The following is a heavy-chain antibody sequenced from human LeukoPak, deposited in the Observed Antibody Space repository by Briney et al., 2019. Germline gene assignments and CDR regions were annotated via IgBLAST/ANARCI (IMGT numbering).Heavy chain of an antibody. CDR1: GFTFDDYA. V-gene: IGHV3-9*01. Sequence: PGRSLRLSCAASGFTFDDYAMHWVRQAPGEGLEWVSGISWNSGSIGYADSVKGRFTISRDNAKNSLYLQMNSLRAEDTALYYCAKDTSADYYYYGMDVWGQGTTVTVSS. J-gene: IGHJ6*02. D-gene: IGHD3-3*01. CDR3: AKDTSADYYYYGMDV. CDR2: ISWNSGSI.